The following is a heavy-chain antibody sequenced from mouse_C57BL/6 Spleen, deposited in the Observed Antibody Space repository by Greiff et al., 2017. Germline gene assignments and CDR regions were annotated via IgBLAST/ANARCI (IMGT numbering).Heavy chain of an antibody. CDR3: TTLPCNGSSYVY. CDR1: GFNITDDY. CDR2: IDPENGDT. D-gene: IGHD1-1*01. V-gene: IGHV14-4*01. J-gene: IGHJ2*01. Sequence: EVQLQQSGAELVRPGASVKLSCTASGFNITDDYMHWVKQRPEQGLEWIGRIDPENGDTEYASKFQGKATITADTSSNTAYLQLSSLTSEDSAVYYCTTLPCNGSSYVYWGQGTTLTVSS.